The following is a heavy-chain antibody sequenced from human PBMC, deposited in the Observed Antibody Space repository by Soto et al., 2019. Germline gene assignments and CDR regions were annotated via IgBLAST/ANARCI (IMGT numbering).Heavy chain of an antibody. D-gene: IGHD6-19*01. CDR3: ARLSSGWYYFDY. Sequence: SVKVSCKASGGTFSSYAISWVRQAPGQGLEWMGGIIPIFGTANYAQKFQGRVTITADESTSTAYMELSSLRSEDTAVYYCARLSSGWYYFDYWGQGTLVTVSS. CDR2: IIPIFGTA. V-gene: IGHV1-69*13. CDR1: GGTFSSYA. J-gene: IGHJ4*02.